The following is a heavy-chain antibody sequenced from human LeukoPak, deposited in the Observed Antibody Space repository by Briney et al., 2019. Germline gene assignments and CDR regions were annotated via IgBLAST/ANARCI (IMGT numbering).Heavy chain of an antibody. CDR3: AKEVYGTGVSGWFDP. CDR1: GFTFSSYA. Sequence: GGSLRLSCAASGFTFSSYAMSWVRQAPGKGLEWVSAISGSGGSTYFADSVKGRFTISRDNSKNTLYLQMNSLRAEDTAVYYCAKEVYGTGVSGWFDPWGQGTLVTVSS. CDR2: ISGSGGST. V-gene: IGHV3-23*01. D-gene: IGHD4-17*01. J-gene: IGHJ5*02.